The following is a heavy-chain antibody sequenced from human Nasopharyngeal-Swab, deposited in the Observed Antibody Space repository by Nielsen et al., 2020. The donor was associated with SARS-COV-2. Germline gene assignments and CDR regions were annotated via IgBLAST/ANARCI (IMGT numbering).Heavy chain of an antibody. CDR2: IWYDGSNK. D-gene: IGHD3-10*01. J-gene: IGHJ4*02. Sequence: VCQAPGRGVEWVAVIWYDGSNKYYADSVKGRFTISRDNSKNTLYLQMNSLRAEDTAVYYCARDHRGYGSGSYPDYWGQGTLVTVSS. V-gene: IGHV3-33*01. CDR3: ARDHRGYGSGSYPDY.